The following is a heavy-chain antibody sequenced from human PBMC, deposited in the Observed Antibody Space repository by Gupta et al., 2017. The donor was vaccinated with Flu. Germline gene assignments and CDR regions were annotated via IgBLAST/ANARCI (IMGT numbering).Heavy chain of an antibody. CDR1: GGSINVFSFF. CDR3: ARRGTYYFDF. Sequence: QMQLQESGPRLVKPSQTLSLTCSVSGGSINVFSFFWAWIRQVPGKGLEWIGYVHSSGNTYYNPSLRSRLMMSIDTAKNEFSLEMTSLTAADTAMHYCARRGTYYFDFWGQGALVTVSS. CDR2: VHSSGNT. D-gene: IGHD1-7*01. V-gene: IGHV4-31*03. J-gene: IGHJ4*02.